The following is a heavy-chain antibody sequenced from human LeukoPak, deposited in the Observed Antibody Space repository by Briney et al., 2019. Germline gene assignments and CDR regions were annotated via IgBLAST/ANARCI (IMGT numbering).Heavy chain of an antibody. J-gene: IGHJ4*02. CDR3: TRAVAGHPD. CDR1: GVPFSNYY. CDR2: INYSGYT. D-gene: IGHD5-12*01. V-gene: IGHV4-34*01. Sequence: PSETLSLTCAVSGVPFSNYYWSWVRQSPRQGLEWIGEINYSGYTNYNPSLKSRVTMSIDTSKNQFSLRLTSVTAADTGVYYCTRAVAGHPDWGQGTLVTVS.